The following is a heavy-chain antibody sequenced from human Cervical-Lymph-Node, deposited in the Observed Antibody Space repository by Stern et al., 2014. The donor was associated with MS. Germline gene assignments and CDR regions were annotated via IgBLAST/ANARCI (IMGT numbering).Heavy chain of an antibody. CDR1: GDTFSNCA. V-gene: IGHV1-69*06. Sequence: VQLVESGAEVKKPGSSVKVSCKASGDTFSNCAITWVRQAPGQGLKWMGGIIPLFGTPIYARRFQGSVTITADKSTSTAYMELSSLRSEDTAVYYCASAPGVTALPTHFDYWGQGTLVTVSS. CDR2: IIPLFGTP. D-gene: IGHD2-21*02. CDR3: ASAPGVTALPTHFDY. J-gene: IGHJ4*02.